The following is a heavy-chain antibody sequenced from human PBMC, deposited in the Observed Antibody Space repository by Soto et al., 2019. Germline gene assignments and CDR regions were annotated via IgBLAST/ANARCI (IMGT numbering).Heavy chain of an antibody. J-gene: IGHJ5*02. Sequence: LXLTFAFSGGSISSRGYSWSWIRQPPGNGLEWIGYIYHSGSTYYNPSLKSRVTISVDRSKNQFSLKLSSVTAADTAVYYCARVRLVRGWFDPWGQGTLVTVSS. CDR3: ARVRLVRGWFDP. CDR2: IYHSGST. D-gene: IGHD6-6*01. V-gene: IGHV4-30-2*01. CDR1: GGSISSRGYS.